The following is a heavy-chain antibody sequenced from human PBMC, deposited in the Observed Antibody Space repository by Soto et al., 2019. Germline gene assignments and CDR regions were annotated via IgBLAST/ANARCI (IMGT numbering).Heavy chain of an antibody. CDR3: ARRLYGDYVFIDY. V-gene: IGHV4-39*01. D-gene: IGHD4-17*01. CDR2: IYYSGST. J-gene: IGHJ4*02. CDR1: GGSISSSSYY. Sequence: QLQLQESGPGLVKPSETLSLTCTVSGGSISSSSYYWGWIRQPPGKGLGWIGSIYYSGSTYYNPSLKSRVTISVDTSKNQFSLKLSSVTAADTAVYYCARRLYGDYVFIDYWGQGTLVTVSS.